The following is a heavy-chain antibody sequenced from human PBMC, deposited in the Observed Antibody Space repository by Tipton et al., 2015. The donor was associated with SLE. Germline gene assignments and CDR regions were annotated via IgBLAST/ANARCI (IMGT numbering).Heavy chain of an antibody. V-gene: IGHV4-31*03. CDR1: GGSITSGGYF. D-gene: IGHD5-12*01. J-gene: IGHJ4*02. CDR3: ARGGVGGYDYFDY. CDR2: LSYNGKP. Sequence: TLSLTCNVSGGSITSGGYFWSWIRQPPGEALEWIGFLSYNGKPSYNPSLKSRVTISADASKNQFSLKLSSVTAADTAVYYCARGGVGGYDYFDYWGQGTLVTVSS.